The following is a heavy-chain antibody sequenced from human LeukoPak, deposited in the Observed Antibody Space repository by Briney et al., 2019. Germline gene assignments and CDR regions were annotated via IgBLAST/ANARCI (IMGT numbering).Heavy chain of an antibody. J-gene: IGHJ4*02. V-gene: IGHV1-69*13. D-gene: IGHD2-2*01. CDR2: IIPIFGTA. CDR1: GYTFTSYG. CDR3: ASDCSSTSCPN. Sequence: SVKVSCKASGYTFTSYGIGWVRQAPGQGLEWMGGIIPIFGTANYAQKFQGRVTITADESTSTAYMELSSLRSEDTAVYYCASDCSSTSCPNWGQGTLSLSPQ.